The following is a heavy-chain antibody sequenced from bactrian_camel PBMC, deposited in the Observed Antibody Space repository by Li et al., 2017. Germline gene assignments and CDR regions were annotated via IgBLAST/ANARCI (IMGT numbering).Heavy chain of an antibody. V-gene: IGHV3S53*01. CDR2: IDTDGRI. CDR3: AARSVGWCPLFEHWLGKRAYTPGGYFNN. D-gene: IGHD1*01. J-gene: IGHJ4*01. Sequence: QVQLVESGGGSAQVGGSLRLSCEVRGSTYPSWCYGWFRQSTGKQREGIANIDTDGRITYADSVMGRFTLSRDTAKNRLFLQMNSLQVEDSAMYFCAARSVGWCPLFEHWLGKRAYTPGGYFNNWGQGTQVTVS. CDR1: GSTYPSWC.